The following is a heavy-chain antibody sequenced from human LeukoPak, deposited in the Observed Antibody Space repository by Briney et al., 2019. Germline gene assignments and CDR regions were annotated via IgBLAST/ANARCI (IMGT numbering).Heavy chain of an antibody. V-gene: IGHV3-23*01. Sequence: HPGGSLRLSCAVSGFTFSSYAMSWVRQAPGKGREWVSGISGNGGRTYYADSVKGRFTISRDNSKNTLYLQMNSLRAEDTAVYYCAKEQIAVAGYYFDNCGQGTLVTVSS. J-gene: IGHJ4*02. CDR1: GFTFSSYA. CDR3: AKEQIAVAGYYFDN. D-gene: IGHD6-19*01. CDR2: ISGNGGRT.